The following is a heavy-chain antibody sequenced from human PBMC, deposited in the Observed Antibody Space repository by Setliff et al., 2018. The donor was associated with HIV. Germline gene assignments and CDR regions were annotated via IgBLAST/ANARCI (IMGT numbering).Heavy chain of an antibody. V-gene: IGHV1-24*01. CDR2: LDPKDGKT. Sequence: ASVKVSCKVSGYALTELSRHWVRQAPGKGLEWMGGLDPKDGKTMYAQKFQGRVTMTEDTSTDTAHMELRSLRSEDTAVYYCVIGSAARPFDYWGQGTLVTVSS. CDR1: GYALTELS. D-gene: IGHD6-6*01. J-gene: IGHJ4*02. CDR3: VIGSAARPFDY.